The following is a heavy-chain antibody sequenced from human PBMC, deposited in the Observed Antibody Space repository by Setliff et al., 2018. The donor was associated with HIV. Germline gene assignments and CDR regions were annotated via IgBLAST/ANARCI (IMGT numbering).Heavy chain of an antibody. CDR1: GFTVSSNY. D-gene: IGHD3-10*01. CDR3: ARDPLPDFRGWCY. CDR2: IYSGGDT. V-gene: IGHV3-66*01. Sequence: GGSLRLSCAASGFTVSSNYMSWVRQAPGKGLEWVSLIYSGGDTYYADSVKGRFTISRDNAKNSLYLQMNSLRAEDTAVYYCARDPLPDFRGWCYWGQGTLVTVSS. J-gene: IGHJ4*02.